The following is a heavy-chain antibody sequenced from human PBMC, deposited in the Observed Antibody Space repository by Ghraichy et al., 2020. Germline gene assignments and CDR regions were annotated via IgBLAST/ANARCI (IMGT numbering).Heavy chain of an antibody. J-gene: IGHJ6*02. CDR2: ISWNSGSI. CDR3: AKDSGSSSSFYYYYGMDV. D-gene: IGHD6-6*01. V-gene: IGHV3-9*01. Sequence: SLRLSCAASGFTFDDYAMHWVRQAPGKGLEWVSGISWNSGSIGYADSVKGRFTISRDNAKNSLYLQMNSLRAEDTALYYCAKDSGSSSSFYYYYGMDVWGQGTTVTVSS. CDR1: GFTFDDYA.